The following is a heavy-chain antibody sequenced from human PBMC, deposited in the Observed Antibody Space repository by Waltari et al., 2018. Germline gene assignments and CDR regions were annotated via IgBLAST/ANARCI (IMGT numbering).Heavy chain of an antibody. Sequence: GESLKISCKGSGYSFTSYWIGWVRQMPGKGLEWMGIIYPGDSNTRYSPSFQGQVTISADKSISTAYLQWSSLKASDTAMYYCARGLLDSYNWFDPWGQGTLVTVSS. J-gene: IGHJ5*02. V-gene: IGHV5-51*03. D-gene: IGHD6-19*01. CDR2: IYPGDSNT. CDR1: GYSFTSYW. CDR3: ARGLLDSYNWFDP.